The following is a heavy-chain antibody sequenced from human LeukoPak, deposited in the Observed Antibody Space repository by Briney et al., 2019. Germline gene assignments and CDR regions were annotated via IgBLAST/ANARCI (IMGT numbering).Heavy chain of an antibody. D-gene: IGHD2-8*01. Sequence: SETLSLTCAVYGGSFSDYYWTWIRQTPGKGLEWIGEMSPSGSSNYNPSPKSRVTISVDTSKNQFSLKLRSVTAADTAVYFCTAEKNGSPHYWGQGTQVTVSS. CDR2: MSPSGSS. J-gene: IGHJ4*02. CDR1: GGSFSDYY. CDR3: TAEKNGSPHY. V-gene: IGHV4-34*01.